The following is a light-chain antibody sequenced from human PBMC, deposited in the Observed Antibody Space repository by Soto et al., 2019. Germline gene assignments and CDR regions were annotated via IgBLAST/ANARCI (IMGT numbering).Light chain of an antibody. Sequence: ERGLTQTPGTLSLSPGERATLSCRASQSVSSSYLAWYQQKPGQAPRLLIYGASSRATGIPDRFSGSGSGTDFTLTISRLEPEDFAVYYCQQYGSSPVTFGQGTKVDI. J-gene: IGKJ1*01. CDR2: GAS. CDR3: QQYGSSPVT. V-gene: IGKV3-20*01. CDR1: QSVSSSY.